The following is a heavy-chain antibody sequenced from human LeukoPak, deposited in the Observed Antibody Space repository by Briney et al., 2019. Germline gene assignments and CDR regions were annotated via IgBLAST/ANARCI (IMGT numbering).Heavy chain of an antibody. CDR1: GFTFDDYA. Sequence: GGSLRLSCAASGFTFDDYAMHWVRQAPGKGLEWVSLISGDGGSTYYADSVKGRFTISRDNSKNSLYLQMNSLRTEDTALYYCASSVSYYGPGRPNDYWGQGTLVTVSS. CDR3: ASSVSYYGPGRPNDY. V-gene: IGHV3-43*02. CDR2: ISGDGGST. J-gene: IGHJ4*02. D-gene: IGHD3-10*01.